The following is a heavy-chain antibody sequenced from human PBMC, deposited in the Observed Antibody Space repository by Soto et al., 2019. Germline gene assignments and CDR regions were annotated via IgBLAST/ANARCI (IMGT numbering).Heavy chain of an antibody. Sequence: QVQLVQSGAEVKKPGASVKVSCKASGYTFTSYDINWVRLATGHGLEWMGWMNHNSGNTAYAQKFQGRVPMTTNTSISTAYMELSSLRSEDTAVYYCARLKQDYAVAWGQGTLVTVSS. CDR3: ARLKQDYAVA. D-gene: IGHD3-16*01. CDR1: GYTFTSYD. V-gene: IGHV1-8*01. CDR2: MNHNSGNT. J-gene: IGHJ5*02.